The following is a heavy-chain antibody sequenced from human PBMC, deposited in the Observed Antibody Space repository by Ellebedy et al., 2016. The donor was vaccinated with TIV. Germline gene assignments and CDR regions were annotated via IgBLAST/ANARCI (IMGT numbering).Heavy chain of an antibody. CDR3: ARDGGSGWSSWGYYYYGMDV. CDR2: ISAYNGNT. J-gene: IGHJ6*02. Sequence: ASVKVSXXASGYTFTSYGISWVRQAPGQGLEWMGWISAYNGNTNYAQKLQGRVTMTTDTSTSTAYMELRSLRSDDTAVYYCARDGGSGWSSWGYYYYGMDVWGQGTTVTVSS. CDR1: GYTFTSYG. D-gene: IGHD6-19*01. V-gene: IGHV1-18*04.